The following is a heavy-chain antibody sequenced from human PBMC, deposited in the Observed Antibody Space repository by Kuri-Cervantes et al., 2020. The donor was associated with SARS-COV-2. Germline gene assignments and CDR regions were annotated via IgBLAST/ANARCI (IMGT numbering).Heavy chain of an antibody. Sequence: GGSLRLSCAASGFTFSSYGMHWVRQAPGKGLEWVAVISYDGSNKYYADSVKGRFTISRDNAKNTVYLQMNSLRAEDTAVYYCASATNDFWSGFYPHYYYYYGMDVWGQGTTVTVSS. D-gene: IGHD3-3*01. CDR3: ASATNDFWSGFYPHYYYYYGMDV. V-gene: IGHV3-30*03. J-gene: IGHJ6*02. CDR1: GFTFSSYG. CDR2: ISYDGSNK.